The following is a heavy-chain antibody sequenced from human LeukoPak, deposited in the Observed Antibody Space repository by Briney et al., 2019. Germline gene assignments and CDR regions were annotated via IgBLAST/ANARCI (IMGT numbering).Heavy chain of an antibody. CDR1: GGSFSGYY. V-gene: IGHV4-34*01. J-gene: IGHJ4*02. CDR3: ARGRYYYDSSGYYYAYYFDY. D-gene: IGHD3-22*01. Sequence: TSETLSLTCAVYGGSFSGYYWSWIRQPPGKGLEWIGEINHSGSTNYNPSLKSRVTISVDTSKNQFSLKLSSVTAADTAVYYCARGRYYYDSSGYYYAYYFDYWGQGTLVTASS. CDR2: INHSGST.